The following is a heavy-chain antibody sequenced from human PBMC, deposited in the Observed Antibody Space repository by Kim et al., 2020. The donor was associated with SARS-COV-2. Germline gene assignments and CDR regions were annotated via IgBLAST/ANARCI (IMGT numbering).Heavy chain of an antibody. Sequence: SETLSLTCAVYGGSFSGYYWSWIRKPPGKGLEWIGEINHSGSTNYNPSLKSRVTISVDTSKNQFSLKLSSVTASDTAVYYCARGIVVVPAATGYYYYGMDVWGQGTTVTVSS. CDR3: ARGIVVVPAATGYYYYGMDV. CDR1: GGSFSGYY. J-gene: IGHJ6*02. D-gene: IGHD2-2*01. CDR2: INHSGST. V-gene: IGHV4-34*01.